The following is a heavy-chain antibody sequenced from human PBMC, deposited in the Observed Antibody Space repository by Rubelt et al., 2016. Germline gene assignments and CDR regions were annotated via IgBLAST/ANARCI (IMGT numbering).Heavy chain of an antibody. Sequence: QVQLQESGPGLVRPSGTLSLTCAVSGGSITSSNWWSWVRQPPGKGLEWIGEIFHTGSTNYNPSLKSRVTISVDKSKNQFSLKLSPVTAAVTAVDYCAMEAMGSGYYDGSSVDYWGQGTLVTVSS. CDR2: IFHTGST. D-gene: IGHD3-3*01. CDR1: GGSITSSNW. V-gene: IGHV4-4*02. J-gene: IGHJ4*02. CDR3: AMEAMGSGYYDGSSVDY.